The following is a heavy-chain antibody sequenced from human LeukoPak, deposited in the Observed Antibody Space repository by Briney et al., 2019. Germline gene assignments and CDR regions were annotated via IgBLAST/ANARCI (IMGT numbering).Heavy chain of an antibody. CDR3: VRYCSGGSCLA. Sequence: GGSLRLSCAASGFTFSSYSMNWVRQAPGKGLDWISYISSSGVTMHYADSVKGRFTISRDNAKNSLYLQMNSLRVEDTAVYYCVRYCSGGSCLAWGQGALVTVSS. CDR2: ISSSGVTM. J-gene: IGHJ4*02. CDR1: GFTFSSYS. D-gene: IGHD2-15*01. V-gene: IGHV3-48*04.